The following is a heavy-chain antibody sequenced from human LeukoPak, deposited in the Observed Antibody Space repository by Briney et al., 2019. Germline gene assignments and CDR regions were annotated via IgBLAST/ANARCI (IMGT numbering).Heavy chain of an antibody. CDR2: ISETDKAT. CDR3: TKGDGGWYPIDF. J-gene: IGHJ4*02. Sequence: GGSLTLSCAASGFSLSNNAMSWVRQAPGKVLEWISTISETDKATYYADSVKGRFTISGDISKNTLFLQMNSLRVEYTAVYYCTKGDGGWYPIDFWGQGALVTVSS. CDR1: GFSLSNNA. V-gene: IGHV3-23*01. D-gene: IGHD6-19*01.